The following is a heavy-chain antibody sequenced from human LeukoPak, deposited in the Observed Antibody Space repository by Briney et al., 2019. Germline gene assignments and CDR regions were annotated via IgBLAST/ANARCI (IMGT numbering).Heavy chain of an antibody. CDR3: AGWSEFFDC. CDR1: GGSISSGDYY. J-gene: IGHJ4*02. Sequence: SETLSLTCTVSGGSISSGDYYWSWIRQPPGKGLEWIGFTYYSGNVYYNSSLKSRVTISVDTSKNQFSLRLRSVTAADTAVYYCAGWSEFFDCWGQGTLVTVSS. CDR2: TYYSGNV. V-gene: IGHV4-30-4*08.